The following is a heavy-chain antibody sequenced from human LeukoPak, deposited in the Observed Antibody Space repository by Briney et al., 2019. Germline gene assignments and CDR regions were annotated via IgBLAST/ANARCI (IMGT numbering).Heavy chain of an antibody. D-gene: IGHD4-11*01. CDR3: ATDYNNAFDY. J-gene: IGHJ4*02. CDR2: MNPNSGNT. Sequence: ASVKVSCKPSGYTFTSYDINWVRQATGQGLEWVGWMNPNSGNTGYAQKFQGRVTLTRYNSISTAYMELSSLRSEDTAVYYCATDYNNAFDYWGQGTLVTVSS. CDR1: GYTFTSYD. V-gene: IGHV1-8*03.